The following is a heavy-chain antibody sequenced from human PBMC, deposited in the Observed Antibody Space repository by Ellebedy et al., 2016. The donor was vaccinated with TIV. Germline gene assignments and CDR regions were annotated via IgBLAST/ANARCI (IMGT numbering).Heavy chain of an antibody. CDR2: ISGDGTIT. J-gene: IGHJ4*02. V-gene: IGHV3-74*01. CDR3: ATFSRPVY. Sequence: GESLKISXAASGFTFSSYWIHWVRQAPGKGLVWVSRISGDGTITSYADSVKGRFTISRDNAKNMVYLQMNSLRAEDTAAYHCATFSRPVYWGQGTLVTVSS. D-gene: IGHD3-3*02. CDR1: GFTFSSYW.